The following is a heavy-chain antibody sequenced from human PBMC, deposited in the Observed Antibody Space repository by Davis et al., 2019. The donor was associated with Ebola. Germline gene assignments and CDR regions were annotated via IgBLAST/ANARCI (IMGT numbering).Heavy chain of an antibody. V-gene: IGHV3-23*01. D-gene: IGHD3-10*01. CDR2: ISGSGGST. J-gene: IGHJ6*02. CDR1: GFTFSSYA. CDR3: ARDGGLRFGRNYYYYGMDV. Sequence: PGGSLRLSCAASGFTFSSYAMSWVRQAPGKGLEWVSAISGSGGSTYYADSVKGRFTISRDNSKNTLYLQMNSLRAEDTAVYYCARDGGLRFGRNYYYYGMDVWGQGTTVTVSS.